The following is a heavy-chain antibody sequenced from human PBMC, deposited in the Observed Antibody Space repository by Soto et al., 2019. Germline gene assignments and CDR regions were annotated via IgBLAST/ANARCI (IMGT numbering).Heavy chain of an antibody. D-gene: IGHD2-21*02. CDR3: ARLGRRHIVVVTADYYYYRMDV. CDR1: GFTFSSYE. CDR2: ISSSGSTI. J-gene: IGHJ6*02. Sequence: GGSLRLSCAASGFTFSSYEMTWVSQAPGKGLEWVSYISSSGSTIYYADSVKGRFTISRDNAKNSLYVQLNSLRAEDTAVYYCARLGRRHIVVVTADYYYYRMDVWGQGTTVTVSS. V-gene: IGHV3-48*03.